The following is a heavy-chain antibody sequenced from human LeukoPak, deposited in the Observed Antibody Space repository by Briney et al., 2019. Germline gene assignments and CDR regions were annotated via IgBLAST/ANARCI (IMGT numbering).Heavy chain of an antibody. Sequence: SETLSLTCTVSGGSISSSSYYWGWIRQPPGKGLEWIGSIYYSGSTYYNPSLKSRVTISVDTSKNQFSLKLSSVTAADTAVYYCARLRPCSGGSCYREDYWGQGTLVTVSS. CDR3: ARLRPCSGGSCYREDY. V-gene: IGHV4-39*01. J-gene: IGHJ4*02. CDR1: GGSISSSSYY. CDR2: IYYSGST. D-gene: IGHD2-15*01.